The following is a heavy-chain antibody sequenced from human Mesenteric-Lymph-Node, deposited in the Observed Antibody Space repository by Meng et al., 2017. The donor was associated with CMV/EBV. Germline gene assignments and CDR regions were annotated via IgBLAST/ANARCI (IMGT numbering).Heavy chain of an antibody. Sequence: GESLKISCAASGFTFSSYSMNWVRQAPGKGLEWVSFISSSSSTIYYADSVKGRFTISRDNAKNSLYLQMNSLRAEDTAVYYCARALQARSITIFGVVIPREDYYFDYWGQGTLVTVSS. CDR2: ISSSSSTI. D-gene: IGHD3-3*01. J-gene: IGHJ4*02. V-gene: IGHV3-48*04. CDR3: ARALQARSITIFGVVIPREDYYFDY. CDR1: GFTFSSYS.